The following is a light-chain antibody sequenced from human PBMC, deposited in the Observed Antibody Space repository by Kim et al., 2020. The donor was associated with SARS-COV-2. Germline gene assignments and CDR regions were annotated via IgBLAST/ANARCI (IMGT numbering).Light chain of an antibody. J-gene: IGKJ2*01. CDR3: HQYYRYST. CDR2: KAS. V-gene: IGKV1-5*03. CDR1: QSISTS. Sequence: LSGSVGNRITIPGRASQSISTSLAWFQQKSGKPPKLLIYKASSLESGVPARFSGSGSGTEFTLTISSLQPDDFATYYCHQYYRYSTVGQGTKLEI.